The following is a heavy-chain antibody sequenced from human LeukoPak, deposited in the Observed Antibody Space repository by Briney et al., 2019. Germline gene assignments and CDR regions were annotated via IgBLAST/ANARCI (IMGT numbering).Heavy chain of an antibody. CDR1: GGSISSSSYY. V-gene: IGHV4-39*01. Sequence: SETLSLTCTVSGGSISSSSYYWGWIRQPPGKGLEWIGSIYYSGSTYYNPSLKSRVTISVDASKNQFSLKLSSVTAADTAVYYCASERDLYYYDSSGYQYYFDYWGQGTLVTVSS. CDR2: IYYSGST. J-gene: IGHJ4*02. CDR3: ASERDLYYYDSSGYQYYFDY. D-gene: IGHD3-22*01.